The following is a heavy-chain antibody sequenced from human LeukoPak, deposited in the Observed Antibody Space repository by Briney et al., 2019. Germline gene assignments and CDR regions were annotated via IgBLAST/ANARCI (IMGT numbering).Heavy chain of an antibody. V-gene: IGHV3-23*01. CDR3: AKGRTGFSYGYGIDY. D-gene: IGHD5-18*01. J-gene: IGHJ4*02. CDR2: ISTSDGTT. CDR1: AFTFSSYA. Sequence: QPGGSLRLSCAASAFTFSSYAMSWVRQAPGKGLEWVSSISTSDGTTYYADSVKGRFTISRDNSKNTLYLQMNSLRAEDAAIYYCAKGRTGFSYGYGIDYWGQGTLVTVSS.